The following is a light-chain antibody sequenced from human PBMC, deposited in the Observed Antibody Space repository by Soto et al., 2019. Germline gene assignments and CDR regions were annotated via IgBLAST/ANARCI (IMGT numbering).Light chain of an antibody. Sequence: EIVWTQSPGTLSLSPGERATLSCRASQSVSDSLLAWYQQKPGQAPRLLIYGISSRATGIPDRFSGSGSGTDFTLTISRLEPEDFAVYYCQRYCRPATFGQGTKVDIK. CDR2: GIS. CDR1: QSVSDSL. CDR3: QRYCRPAT. V-gene: IGKV3-20*01. J-gene: IGKJ1*01.